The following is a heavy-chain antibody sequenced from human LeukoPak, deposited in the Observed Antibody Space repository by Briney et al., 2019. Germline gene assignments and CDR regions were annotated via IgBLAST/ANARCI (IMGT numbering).Heavy chain of an antibody. V-gene: IGHV3-23*01. CDR2: IRGGGGSA. D-gene: IGHD4-17*01. CDR3: ARDPNGDYIGAFDM. CDR1: GFTFSAYA. J-gene: IGHJ3*02. Sequence: PGGSLRLSCTASGFTFSAYAMMWVRQAPGKGPEWVSAIRGGGGSAFYVDSVKGRFTTSRDNSKYTLFLQMNSLRAEDTAVYYCARDPNGDYIGAFDMWGPGTMVTVSS.